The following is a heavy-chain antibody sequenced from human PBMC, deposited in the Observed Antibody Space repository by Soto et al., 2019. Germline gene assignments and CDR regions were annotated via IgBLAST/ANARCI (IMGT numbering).Heavy chain of an antibody. D-gene: IGHD3-3*02. CDR3: AKYSISYNGIYDAFDV. Sequence: VPLLESGGGLVQPGGSLRLSCEASGFTFSNYAMAWVRQTPGEGPEWVATIGGGDDIFYAESVQGRFIISRDDSRSTMYRQMDNLSVEDTAIYFCAKYSISYNGIYDAFDVWGQWTVVTVSS. CDR1: GFTFSNYA. V-gene: IGHV3-23*01. J-gene: IGHJ3*01. CDR2: IGGGDDI.